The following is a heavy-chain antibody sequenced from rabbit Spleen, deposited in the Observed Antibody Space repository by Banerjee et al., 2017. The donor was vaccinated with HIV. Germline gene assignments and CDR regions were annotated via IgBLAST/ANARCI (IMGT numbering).Heavy chain of an antibody. Sequence: QEQLVESGGGLVQPEGSLTLTCTASGFSFSHRYYMCWVRQAPGKGLEWIACIYAGNNGNTYYASWAKGRFTITRNTSLNTVTLQLNSLTVADTATYFCARDPDTSGWNTYFNLWGQGTLVTVS. D-gene: IGHD4-1*01. CDR3: ARDPDTSGWNTYFNL. CDR1: GFSFSHRYY. CDR2: IYAGNNGNT. J-gene: IGHJ4*01. V-gene: IGHV1S45*01.